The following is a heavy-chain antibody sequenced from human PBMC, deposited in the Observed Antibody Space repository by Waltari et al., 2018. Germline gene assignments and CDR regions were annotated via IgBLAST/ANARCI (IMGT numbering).Heavy chain of an antibody. Sequence: QVQLVQSGAEVKKPGSSVKVSCKASGGTFRSHAITWVRQAPGQGLEWMGRIIPIFGTANYAQKVQGSVTITADQSTSTAYMELSSLRSEDTAVYYCARERIAAAGFYLDYWGQGTLVTVSS. J-gene: IGHJ4*02. CDR2: IIPIFGTA. V-gene: IGHV1-69*15. D-gene: IGHD6-13*01. CDR3: ARERIAAAGFYLDY. CDR1: GGTFRSHA.